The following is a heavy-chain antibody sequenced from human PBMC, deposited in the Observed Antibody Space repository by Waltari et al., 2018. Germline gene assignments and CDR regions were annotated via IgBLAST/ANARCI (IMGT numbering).Heavy chain of an antibody. V-gene: IGHV1-69*01. J-gene: IGHJ6*02. CDR3: ARDSDYYYGMDV. CDR2: IIPIFSTA. Sequence: QVQLVQSGAEAKKPGSSVRVSCKASGGTFSSYAISWVRQAPGQGLEWMGGIIPIFSTANCAQRFQGRVTITADESTSTAYMELSSLRSEDTAVYYCARDSDYYYGMDVWGQGTTVTVSS. CDR1: GGTFSSYA.